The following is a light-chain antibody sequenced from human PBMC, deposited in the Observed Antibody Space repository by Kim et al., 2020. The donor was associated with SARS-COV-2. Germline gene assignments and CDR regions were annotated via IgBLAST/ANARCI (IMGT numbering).Light chain of an antibody. Sequence: GKKVTICCTRSSGSIDDNYVQWYQQRPGCVPTTLLYEDDQRPSGVSDRFSGSIDNSANSASLTISGLRTEDEADYYCQSYNRDNVLFGGGTQLTVL. CDR2: EDD. V-gene: IGLV6-57*03. J-gene: IGLJ2*01. CDR1: SGSIDDNY. CDR3: QSYNRDNVL.